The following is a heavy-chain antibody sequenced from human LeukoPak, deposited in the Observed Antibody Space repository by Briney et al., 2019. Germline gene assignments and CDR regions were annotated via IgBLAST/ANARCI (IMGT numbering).Heavy chain of an antibody. D-gene: IGHD4-23*01. J-gene: IGHJ3*02. V-gene: IGHV4-59*01. CDR1: GGSISSYY. CDR3: ARSEDYGGNDFAFDI. CDR2: IYYSGST. Sequence: PSETLSLTCTVSGGSISSYYWSWIRQPPGKGLEWIGYIYYSGSTNYNPSLKSRVTISVDTSKNQFSLKLSSVTAADTAVYYCARSEDYGGNDFAFDIWGQGTMVTVSS.